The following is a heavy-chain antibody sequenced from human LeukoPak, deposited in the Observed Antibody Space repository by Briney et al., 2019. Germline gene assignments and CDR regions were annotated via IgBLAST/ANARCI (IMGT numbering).Heavy chain of an antibody. Sequence: GGSLRLSCAASGFTFSSYAMHWVRQAPGKGLEYVSAISSNGGSTYYANSVKGRFTISRDNSKNTLYLQMGSLRAEDMAVHYCAGWDSGSYYVGYFDYWGQGTLVTVSS. CDR3: AGWDSGSYYVGYFDY. D-gene: IGHD1-26*01. V-gene: IGHV3-64*01. CDR2: ISSNGGST. J-gene: IGHJ4*02. CDR1: GFTFSSYA.